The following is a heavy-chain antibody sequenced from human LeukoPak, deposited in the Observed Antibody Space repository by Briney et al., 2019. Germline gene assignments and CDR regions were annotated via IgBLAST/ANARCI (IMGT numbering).Heavy chain of an antibody. CDR2: ISSSSSTI. CDR3: ARYKIQSGFDY. J-gene: IGHJ4*02. CDR1: GFTFSSYS. D-gene: IGHD5-18*01. V-gene: IGHV3-48*01. Sequence: GGSLRLSCAASGFTFSSYSMNWVRQAPGKGLEWVSYISSSSSTIYYADSVKGRFTISRDNAKNSLYLQMNSLRAEDTAVYYCARYKIQSGFDYWGQGTLVTVSS.